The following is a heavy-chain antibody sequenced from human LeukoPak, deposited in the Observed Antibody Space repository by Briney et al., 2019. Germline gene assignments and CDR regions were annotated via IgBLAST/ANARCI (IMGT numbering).Heavy chain of an antibody. J-gene: IGHJ6*02. CDR1: GYTFTSYD. CDR2: MNPNSGNT. V-gene: IGHV1-8*01. D-gene: IGHD2-2*03. Sequence: ASVKVSCKASGYTFTSYDINWVRQATGQGLEWMGWMNPNSGNTGYAQKFQGRVTMTRNTSISTAYMELSSLRSEDTAVYYCARLGIVVVPAAPLYYYYGMDVWGQGTTVTVSS. CDR3: ARLGIVVVPAAPLYYYYGMDV.